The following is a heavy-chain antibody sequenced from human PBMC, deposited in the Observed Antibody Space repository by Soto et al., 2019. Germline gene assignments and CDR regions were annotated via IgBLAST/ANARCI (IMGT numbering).Heavy chain of an antibody. CDR2: IDGDGNKQ. J-gene: IGHJ4*02. Sequence: GGSLRLSCAASGFTFSSYSMNWVRQAPGKGLEWVATIDGDGNKQYYVDSVKGRFTISRDNARNSMSLQMNSLRAEDTAVYYCTTVSEYWGQGTLVTVSS. CDR1: GFTFSSYS. V-gene: IGHV3-7*01. CDR3: TTVSEY.